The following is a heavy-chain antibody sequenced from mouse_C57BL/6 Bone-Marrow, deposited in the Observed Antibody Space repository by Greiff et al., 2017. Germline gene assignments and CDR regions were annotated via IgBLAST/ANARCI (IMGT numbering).Heavy chain of an antibody. V-gene: IGHV1-63*01. CDR2: IYPGGGYT. Sequence: QVQLQQSGAELVRPGTSVKMSCKASGYTFTNYWIGWAKQRPGHGLEWIGDIYPGGGYTNYTEKFKGKATLTADKSSSTAYLPFSSLTSEDSAVYYCARLTGTGYYFDDWGQGTTLTVSS. J-gene: IGHJ2*01. D-gene: IGHD4-1*01. CDR1: GYTFTNYW. CDR3: ARLTGTGYYFDD.